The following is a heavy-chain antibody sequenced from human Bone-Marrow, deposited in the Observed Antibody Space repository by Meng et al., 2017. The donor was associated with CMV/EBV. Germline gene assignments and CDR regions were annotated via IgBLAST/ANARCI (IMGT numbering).Heavy chain of an antibody. CDR2: IYPGDSDT. V-gene: IGHV5-51*01. D-gene: IGHD3-9*01. CDR3: ARRLGGSYYDILTGYYNAHAFDN. CDR1: GYSFTSYW. J-gene: IGHJ3*02. Sequence: ETLSLTCKGSGYSFTSYWIGWVRQMPGKGLEWVGIIYPGDSDTRYSPSFQGQVTISADKSISTAYLQWSSLKASDTSMYYCARRLGGSYYDILTGYYNAHAFDNWGQGTMVTVSS.